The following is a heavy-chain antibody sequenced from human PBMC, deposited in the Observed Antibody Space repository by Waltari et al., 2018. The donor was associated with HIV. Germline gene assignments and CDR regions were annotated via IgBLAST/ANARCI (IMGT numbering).Heavy chain of an antibody. CDR1: GFTFSSSG. CDR2: ISYDGSNK. Sequence: QVQLVESGGGVVQPGRSLRLSCAASGFTFSSSGMHWVRQAPGKGLEWVVVISYDGSNKYYADSVKGRFTISRDNSKNTLYLQMNSLRAEDTAVYYCAKDRHGVTIYGMDVWGQGTTVTVSS. D-gene: IGHD4-17*01. J-gene: IGHJ6*02. V-gene: IGHV3-30*18. CDR3: AKDRHGVTIYGMDV.